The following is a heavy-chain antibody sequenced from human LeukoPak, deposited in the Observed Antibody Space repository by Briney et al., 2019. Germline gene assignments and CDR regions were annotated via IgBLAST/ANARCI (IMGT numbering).Heavy chain of an antibody. CDR2: ISAGSDYQ. CDR3: ARDNAYTFDY. Sequence: GGSLRLSCAASTLTFSRYTMNWVRQAPGKGLEWVSSISAGSDYQNYADSVKGRFTISRDNAKSTLYLQMNSLRADDTAIYYCARDNAYTFDYWGQGTLVTVSS. CDR1: TLTFSRYT. J-gene: IGHJ4*02. D-gene: IGHD5-24*01. V-gene: IGHV3-21*04.